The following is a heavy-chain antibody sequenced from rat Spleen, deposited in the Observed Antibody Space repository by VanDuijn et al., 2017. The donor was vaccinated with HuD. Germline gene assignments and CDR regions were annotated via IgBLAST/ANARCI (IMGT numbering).Heavy chain of an antibody. CDR1: GFSLTSYT. D-gene: IGHD3-1*01. J-gene: IGHJ2*01. V-gene: IGHV2-6*01. CDR2: ISSGGST. CDR3: ASPYY. Sequence: QVQLKESGPGLVQPSQTLSLTCTVSGFSLTSYTVSWVRQPPGKGLEWIAAISSGGSTYYNSALKSRLSISRDTSKSQVFLKMNSLQTEDTAMYFCASPYYWGQGVMVTVSS.